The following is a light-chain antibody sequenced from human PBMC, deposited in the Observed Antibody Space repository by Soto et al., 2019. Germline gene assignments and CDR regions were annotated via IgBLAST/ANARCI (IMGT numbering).Light chain of an antibody. Sequence: QSALTQPASVSGSPGQSITISCTGTSSDVGSYNLVSWYQQHPRNAPKVLIYEVSKRPSGVSNRFSGSKSGNTASLTISGLQAEDEADYSCCSYAGSSTFVFGTRTKLTVL. CDR2: EVS. CDR3: CSYAGSSTFV. CDR1: SSDVGSYNL. J-gene: IGLJ1*01. V-gene: IGLV2-23*02.